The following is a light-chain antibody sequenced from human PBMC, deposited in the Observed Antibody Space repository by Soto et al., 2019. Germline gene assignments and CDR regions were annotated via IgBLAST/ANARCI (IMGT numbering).Light chain of an antibody. CDR1: QSVSTN. CDR3: QQRSNWPRT. J-gene: IGKJ1*01. Sequence: EIVMTQSPGTLSLSPGERATLSCRASQSVSTNYVAWYQQKPGQAPRLLIYDASNRATGIPARFSGSGSGTDFTLTISSLEPEDFAVYYCQQRSNWPRTFGQGTKVDIK. V-gene: IGKV3-11*01. CDR2: DAS.